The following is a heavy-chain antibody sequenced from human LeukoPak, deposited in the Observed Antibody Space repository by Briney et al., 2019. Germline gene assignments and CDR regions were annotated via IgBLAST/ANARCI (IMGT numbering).Heavy chain of an antibody. J-gene: IGHJ4*02. CDR2: IYYSGST. CDR1: SGSVSSGSYY. Sequence: SETLSLTCTVSSGSVSSGSYYWSWIRQPPGKGLEWIGYIYYSGSTNYNPSLKSRVTISVDTTKNQFSLRLSSVTAADTAVYYCARVGSYGYNYYFDYWGQGTLVTVSS. V-gene: IGHV4-61*01. D-gene: IGHD5-24*01. CDR3: ARVGSYGYNYYFDY.